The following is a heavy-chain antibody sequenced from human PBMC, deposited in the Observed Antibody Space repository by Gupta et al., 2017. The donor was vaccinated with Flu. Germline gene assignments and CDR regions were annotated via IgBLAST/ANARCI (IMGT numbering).Heavy chain of an antibody. D-gene: IGHD6-19*01. J-gene: IGHJ4*02. Sequence: QVQLQESGPGLVKPSEPLSLTCTVSGGSIRNSYWSWIRHSPGKGLEWIGYIYNSGSADYDYNPSLKGRVTISIDTSKNQFSLRLSSVTAADTAEYYCARGGVYNSGWYLFLPYWGQGALVTGSA. V-gene: IGHV4-59*01. CDR3: ARGGVYNSGWYLFLPY. CDR1: GGSIRNSY. CDR2: IYNSGSADY.